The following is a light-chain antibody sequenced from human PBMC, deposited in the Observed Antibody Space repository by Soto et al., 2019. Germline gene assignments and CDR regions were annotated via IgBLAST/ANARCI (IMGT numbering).Light chain of an antibody. CDR2: EVS. J-gene: IGLJ1*01. CDR3: SSYTSSTTYV. Sequence: QSALPQPASVSGSPGQSITISCTGTSSDIGRYDYVSWYQQHPGRAPKLMIYEVSNRPSGVSDRFSGSRSANTASLTISGLQAEHEADYYCSSYTSSTTYVFGTGTKLTVL. CDR1: SSDIGRYDY. V-gene: IGLV2-14*01.